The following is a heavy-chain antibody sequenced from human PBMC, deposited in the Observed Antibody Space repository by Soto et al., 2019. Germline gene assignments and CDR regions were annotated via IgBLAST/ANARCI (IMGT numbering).Heavy chain of an antibody. J-gene: IGHJ4*02. CDR2: ISYDGSNK. Sequence: QVQLVESGGGVVQPGRSLRLSCAASGFTFSSYGMHWVRQAPGKGLEWVAVISYDGSNKYYADSVKGRFTISRDNSKNTLYLKMNSLRAEDTAVYYCAKDHVLRYFDWLGINGKFDYWGQGTLVTVSS. CDR3: AKDHVLRYFDWLGINGKFDY. V-gene: IGHV3-30*18. D-gene: IGHD3-9*01. CDR1: GFTFSSYG.